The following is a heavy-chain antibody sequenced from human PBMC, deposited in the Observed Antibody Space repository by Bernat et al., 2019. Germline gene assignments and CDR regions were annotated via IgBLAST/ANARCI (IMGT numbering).Heavy chain of an antibody. D-gene: IGHD2-15*01. CDR1: GGSFSGYY. CDR3: ASTGGGYCSGGSCYGWDWFDP. J-gene: IGHJ5*02. V-gene: IGHV4-34*01. Sequence: QVQLQQWGAGLLKPSETLSLPCAVYGGSFSGYYWSWIRQPPGKGLEWIGEINHSGSTNYNPSLKSRVTISVDTSKNQVSLRLSSVTAADTAVYYCASTGGGYCSGGSCYGWDWFDPWGQGTLVTVSS. CDR2: INHSGST.